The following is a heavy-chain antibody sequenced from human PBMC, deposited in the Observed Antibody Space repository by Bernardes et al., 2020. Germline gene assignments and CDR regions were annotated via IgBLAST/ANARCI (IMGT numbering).Heavy chain of an antibody. D-gene: IGHD3-16*02. Sequence: ASVKVSCKASGYTFTSYDINWVRQATGQGLEWMGWMNPNSGNTGYAQKFQGRVTMTRNTSISTAYMELSSLRSEDTAVYYCARRVRGWGSYRPSEFDYWGQGTLVTVSS. J-gene: IGHJ4*02. CDR3: ARRVRGWGSYRPSEFDY. CDR1: GYTFTSYD. CDR2: MNPNSGNT. V-gene: IGHV1-8*01.